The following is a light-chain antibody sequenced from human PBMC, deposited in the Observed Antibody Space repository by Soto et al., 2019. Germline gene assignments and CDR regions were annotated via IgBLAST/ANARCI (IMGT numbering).Light chain of an antibody. V-gene: IGKV3-15*01. CDR3: QQYNNWPPLT. CDR2: GAS. Sequence: EIVMTQSPATLSVSPGERATLSCRASQSVSSNLAWYQRKPGQAPRLLIYGASTRATGVPARFSGSGSGTEFTLTISSLQSEDFAVYYCQQYNNWPPLTFGGGTNVEIK. CDR1: QSVSSN. J-gene: IGKJ4*01.